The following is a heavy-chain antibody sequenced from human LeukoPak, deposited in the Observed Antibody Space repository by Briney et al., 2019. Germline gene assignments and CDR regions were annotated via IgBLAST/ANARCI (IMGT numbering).Heavy chain of an antibody. Sequence: ASVKVSCKASGYTFTGYYMHWVRQVPGQGLEWMGWINPNSGGTNYAQKFQGRVTMTRDTSISTAYMELSRLRSDDTAVYYCASCFGGVIVSCNWFDPWGQGTLVTVSS. CDR3: ASCFGGVIVSCNWFDP. CDR1: GYTFTGYY. J-gene: IGHJ5*02. V-gene: IGHV1-2*02. D-gene: IGHD3-16*02. CDR2: INPNSGGT.